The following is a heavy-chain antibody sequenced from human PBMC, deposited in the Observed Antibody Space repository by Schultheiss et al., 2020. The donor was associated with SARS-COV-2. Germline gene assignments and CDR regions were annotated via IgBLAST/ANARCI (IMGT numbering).Heavy chain of an antibody. CDR2: ISSSGSTI. V-gene: IGHV3-48*03. CDR3: ARDPWVGATLGAFDY. J-gene: IGHJ4*02. D-gene: IGHD1-26*01. CDR1: GFTFSSYA. Sequence: GGSLRLSCAASGFTFSSYAMSWVRQAPGKGLEWVSYISSSGSTIYYADSVKGRFTISRDNAKNSLYLQMNSLRAEDTAVYYCARDPWVGATLGAFDYWGQGTLVTVSS.